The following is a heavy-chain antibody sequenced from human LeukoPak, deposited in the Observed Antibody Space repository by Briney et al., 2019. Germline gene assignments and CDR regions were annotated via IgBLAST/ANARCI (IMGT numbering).Heavy chain of an antibody. CDR1: GGSISSYY. J-gene: IGHJ4*02. CDR2: IYYSGST. V-gene: IGHV4-59*01. CDR3: AREGAGSPYYFDY. D-gene: IGHD1-26*01. Sequence: MSSETLSLTCTVSGGSISSYYWSWIRQPPGKGLEWIGYIYYSGSTNYNPSLKSRVTISVDTSKNQFSLKLSSVTAADTAVYYCAREGAGSPYYFDYWGQGTLVTVSS.